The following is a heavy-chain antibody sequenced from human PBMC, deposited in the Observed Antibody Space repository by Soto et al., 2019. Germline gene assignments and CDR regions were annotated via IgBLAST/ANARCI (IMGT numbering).Heavy chain of an antibody. CDR2: IIPIFGTA. V-gene: IGHV1-69*01. CDR1: GGTFSSCA. J-gene: IGHJ4*02. CDR3: ASWRSSRTGEGRLDY. Sequence: QVQLVQSGAEVKKPGSSVKVSCKASGGTFSSCAISWVRQAPGQGLEWMGGIIPIFGTANYAQKFQGRVTITADESTSTAYMELISLRSEDTAVYYCASWRSSRTGEGRLDYWGQGTLVTVSS. D-gene: IGHD6-6*01.